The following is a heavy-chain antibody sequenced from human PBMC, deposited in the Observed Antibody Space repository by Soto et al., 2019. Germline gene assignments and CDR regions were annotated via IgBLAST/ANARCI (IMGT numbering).Heavy chain of an antibody. V-gene: IGHV1-69*12. CDR1: GGTFSSFG. Sequence: QVQLVQSGAEVKKPGSSVKVSCKASGGTFSSFGISWVRQAPGQGLEWMGGIIPIFGTTNYAQKFQDRVTITADESTRTSFMELSSLKSEDTAVYYCAPWFAEPHFLDYWGQGALVTVSS. J-gene: IGHJ4*02. CDR2: IIPIFGTT. D-gene: IGHD3-10*01. CDR3: APWFAEPHFLDY.